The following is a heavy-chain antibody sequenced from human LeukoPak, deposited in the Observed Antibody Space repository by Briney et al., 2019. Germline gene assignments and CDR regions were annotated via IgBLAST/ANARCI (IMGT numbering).Heavy chain of an antibody. CDR1: GGSISSSGYY. CDR2: IYYSGST. CDR3: ATGGGIRDLEWLYDAFDI. Sequence: PSETLSVTCTVSGGSISSSGYYWVWIRQPPGKGLKWIGGIYYSGSTYYNPSLKSRVTISVDTSKNQFSLTLTSVTAAQTAVFFCATGGGIRDLEWLYDAFDIWGQGTLATVSS. V-gene: IGHV4-39*07. D-gene: IGHD3-3*01. J-gene: IGHJ3*02.